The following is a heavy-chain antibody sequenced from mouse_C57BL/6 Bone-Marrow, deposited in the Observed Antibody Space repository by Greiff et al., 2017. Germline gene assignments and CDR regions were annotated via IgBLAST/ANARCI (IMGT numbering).Heavy chain of an antibody. CDR2: IDPSASYT. J-gene: IGHJ3*01. Sequence: QVQLQQPGAELVKPGASVKLSCKASGYTFTSYWMQWVKQRPGQGLEWIGEIDPSASYTNYNQKFKGKATLTVDTSSSTAYMQLSSLTSEDSAVYYCARGGLPGWFAYWGQGTLVTVSA. CDR3: ARGGLPGWFAY. V-gene: IGHV1-50*01. CDR1: GYTFTSYW. D-gene: IGHD2-10*01.